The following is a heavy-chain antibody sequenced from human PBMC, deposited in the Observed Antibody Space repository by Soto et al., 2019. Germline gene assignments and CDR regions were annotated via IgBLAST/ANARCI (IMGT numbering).Heavy chain of an antibody. Sequence: QVQLVQSGAEVKKPGASVKVSCKASGYTFTSYAMHWVRQAPGQRLEWMGWINAGNGNTKYSQKFQGRVTITTDTSASTAYMELSSLRSEDTAVYYCARDGAVAGDSNFDYWGPGTLVTVSS. V-gene: IGHV1-3*01. D-gene: IGHD6-19*01. CDR2: INAGNGNT. CDR1: GYTFTSYA. CDR3: ARDGAVAGDSNFDY. J-gene: IGHJ4*02.